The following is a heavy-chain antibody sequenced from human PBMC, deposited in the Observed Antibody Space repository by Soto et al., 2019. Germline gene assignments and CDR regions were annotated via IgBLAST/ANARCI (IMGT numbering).Heavy chain of an antibody. J-gene: IGHJ4*02. CDR1: GFSVSGNY. Sequence: EVQVVESGGGLVQPGGSLRLSCAVSGFSVSGNYMSWVRQAPGKGLEWVSIFYSAGSTYYADSVKGRFTITRDNSKNTVYLQMNNLRDDDTAVYYCVRTGALYLEYFDSWGQGTLVTVSS. V-gene: IGHV3-66*01. CDR2: FYSAGST. CDR3: VRTGALYLEYFDS. D-gene: IGHD7-27*01.